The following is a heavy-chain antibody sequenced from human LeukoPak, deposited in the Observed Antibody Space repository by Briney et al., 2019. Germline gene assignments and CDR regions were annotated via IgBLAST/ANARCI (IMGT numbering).Heavy chain of an antibody. J-gene: IGHJ3*02. CDR1: GFTFSSYW. CDR3: ARALVGATFHAFDI. D-gene: IGHD1-26*01. V-gene: IGHV3-74*01. CDR2: ISSDGSST. Sequence: GGSLRLSCAASGFTFSSYWMHWVRQAPGKGLVWVSRISSDGSSTNYADSVKGRFTISRDNAKNMVYLQMNSLRVDDTAVYHCARALVGATFHAFDIWGQGTMVTVSS.